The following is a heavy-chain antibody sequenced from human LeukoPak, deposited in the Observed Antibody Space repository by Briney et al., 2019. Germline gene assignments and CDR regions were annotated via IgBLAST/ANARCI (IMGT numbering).Heavy chain of an antibody. Sequence: GGSLRLSCAASGFTRSTYGMHWVRQAPGKGLEGVAFIRYDGSNKYYADSVKGRFTISRDNSKNTLYLQMNSLRAEDTAVYFCAKDKDPWKSTSISDFDYWGQGTLVTVSS. J-gene: IGHJ4*02. CDR2: IRYDGSNK. CDR3: AKDKDPWKSTSISDFDY. CDR1: GFTRSTYG. D-gene: IGHD1-1*01. V-gene: IGHV3-30*02.